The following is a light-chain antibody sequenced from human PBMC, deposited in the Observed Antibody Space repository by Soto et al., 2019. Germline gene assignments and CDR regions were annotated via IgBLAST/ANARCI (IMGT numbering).Light chain of an antibody. V-gene: IGKV1-9*01. J-gene: IGKJ4*01. CDR3: QQLTSYPLT. Sequence: IQLTQSPSSLSASVGDRVTITCRASQGISSYLAWYQQKPGKAPKLLIYAASTLQSGVPSRFSGSGSGTDFTLTIRILQPEDFATYYCQQLTSYPLTFGGGNKVEIK. CDR2: AAS. CDR1: QGISSY.